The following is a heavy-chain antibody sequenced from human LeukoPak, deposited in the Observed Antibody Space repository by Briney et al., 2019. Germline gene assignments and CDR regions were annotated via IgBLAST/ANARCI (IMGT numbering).Heavy chain of an antibody. Sequence: GGSLRLSCAASVFSFIAYALSWFRQAPGKGLEWVSGISSSGDIKYYVDSVKGRFTVSRDNSKNTLYLQINSLRDEDTAVYYCAKDDAWLQYNDWGQGTLVTVSS. CDR2: ISSSGDIK. D-gene: IGHD5-24*01. CDR3: AKDDAWLQYND. CDR1: VFSFIAYA. V-gene: IGHV3-23*01. J-gene: IGHJ4*02.